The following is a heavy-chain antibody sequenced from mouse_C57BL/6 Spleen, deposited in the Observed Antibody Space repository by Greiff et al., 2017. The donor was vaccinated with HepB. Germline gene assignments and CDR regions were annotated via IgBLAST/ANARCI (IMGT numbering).Heavy chain of an antibody. CDR1: GYTFTSYW. J-gene: IGHJ2*01. D-gene: IGHD2-2*01. CDR3: ARFGYDDFDY. V-gene: IGHV1-52*01. CDR2: IDPSDSET. Sequence: QVQLKQPGAELVRPGSSVKLSCKASGYTFTSYWMHWVKQRPIQGLEWIGNIDPSDSETHYNQKFKDKATLTVDKSSSTAYMQLSSLTSEDSAVYYCARFGYDDFDYWGQGTTLTVSS.